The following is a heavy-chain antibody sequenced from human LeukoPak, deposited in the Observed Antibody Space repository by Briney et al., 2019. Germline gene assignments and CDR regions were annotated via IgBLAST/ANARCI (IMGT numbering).Heavy chain of an antibody. D-gene: IGHD1-26*01. CDR1: GGSISSSSYY. V-gene: IGHV4-39*01. CDR3: ARQVWGHLYSGSYYGDRY. CDR2: IYYSGST. J-gene: IGHJ4*02. Sequence: PSQTLSLTCTVSGGSISSSSYYWGWIRQPPGKGLEWIGSIYYSGSTYYNPSLKSRVTISVDTSKNQFSLKLSSVTAADTAVYYCARQVWGHLYSGSYYGDRYWGQGTLVTVSS.